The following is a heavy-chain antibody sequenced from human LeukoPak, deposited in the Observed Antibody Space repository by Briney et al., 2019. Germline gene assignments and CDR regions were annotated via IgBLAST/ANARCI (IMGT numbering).Heavy chain of an antibody. CDR1: GYTFTSYD. D-gene: IGHD3-22*01. V-gene: IGHV1-8*01. CDR2: MNPDSGNT. CDR3: ARGGHYYDSSGYEAAFDI. Sequence: ASVKVSCKASGYTFTSYDINWARQATGQGLEWMGWMNPDSGNTGYAQKFQGRVTMTRNTSISTAYMELSSLRSEDTAVYYCARGGHYYDSSGYEAAFDIWGQGTMVTVSS. J-gene: IGHJ3*02.